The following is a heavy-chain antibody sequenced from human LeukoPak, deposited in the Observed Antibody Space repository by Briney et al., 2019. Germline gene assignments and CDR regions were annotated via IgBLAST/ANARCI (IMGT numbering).Heavy chain of an antibody. CDR3: ARGMVAAIDY. J-gene: IGHJ4*02. CDR2: INHSGST. Sequence: SETLSLTCAVYGGSFSGYYWSWIRQPPGKGLEWIGEINHSGSTNYNPSLKSRVTISVDTSKNQFSLKLSSVTPADTAVYYCARGMVAAIDYWGQGTLVTVSS. V-gene: IGHV4-34*01. D-gene: IGHD2-15*01. CDR1: GGSFSGYY.